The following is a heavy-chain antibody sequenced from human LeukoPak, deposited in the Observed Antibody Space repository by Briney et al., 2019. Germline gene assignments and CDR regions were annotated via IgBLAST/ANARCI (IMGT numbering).Heavy chain of an antibody. Sequence: ASVKVSCKASGYTFTSYDINWVRQATGQGLEWMGWMNPNSGNTGYALKFQGRVTITRNTSISTAYMELSSLRSEDTAVYYCARAEPGANFDYWGQGTLVTVSS. J-gene: IGHJ4*02. CDR1: GYTFTSYD. D-gene: IGHD1-14*01. CDR3: ARAEPGANFDY. CDR2: MNPNSGNT. V-gene: IGHV1-8*03.